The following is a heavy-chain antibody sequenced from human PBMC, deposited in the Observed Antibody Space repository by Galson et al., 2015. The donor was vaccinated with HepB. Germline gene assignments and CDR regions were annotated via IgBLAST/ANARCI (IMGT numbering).Heavy chain of an antibody. CDR3: AKPLGGGNGANRYFDY. CDR1: GFTFSTYA. CDR2: ISGSDGGT. Sequence: SLRLSCAASGFTFSTYAMSWVRQAPGKGLEWVSAISGSDGGTYFGDSVKGRFTISRDNSKNTLYLQMNGLRAEDTAVYFCAKPLGGGNGANRYFDYWGQGTLVTVSS. D-gene: IGHD4/OR15-4a*01. J-gene: IGHJ4*02. V-gene: IGHV3-23*01.